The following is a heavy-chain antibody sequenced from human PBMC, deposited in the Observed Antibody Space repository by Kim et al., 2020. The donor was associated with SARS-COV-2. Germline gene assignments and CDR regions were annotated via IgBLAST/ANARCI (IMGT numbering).Heavy chain of an antibody. D-gene: IGHD6-13*01. Sequence: GGSLRLSCAASGFTLSNFAMNWVRQAPGKGLEWVSAISGSSGNTYNADSVKGRFTISRDTSKNTLYLQMNSLRAEDTATYYCVRGIGSSWYNFDSWGQGTLVTVSS. CDR1: GFTLSNFA. V-gene: IGHV3-23*01. J-gene: IGHJ4*02. CDR2: ISGSSGNT. CDR3: VRGIGSSWYNFDS.